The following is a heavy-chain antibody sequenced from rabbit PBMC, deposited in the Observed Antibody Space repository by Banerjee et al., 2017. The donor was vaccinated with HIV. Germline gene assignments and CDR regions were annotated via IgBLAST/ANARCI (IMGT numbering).Heavy chain of an antibody. CDR3: ARQRGYSYDDYGDPYYFNL. D-gene: IGHD2-1*01. CDR1: GFDFSSYY. J-gene: IGHJ4*01. CDR2: IDPVFGST. Sequence: QLKESGGGLVQPGGSLKLSCKASGFDFSSYYMSWVRQAPGKGLEWIGYIDPVFGSTYYASWVNGRFTISSHNAQNTLYLQLNSLTAADTATYFCARQRGYSYDDYGDPYYFNLWGQGTLVTVS. V-gene: IGHV1S7*01.